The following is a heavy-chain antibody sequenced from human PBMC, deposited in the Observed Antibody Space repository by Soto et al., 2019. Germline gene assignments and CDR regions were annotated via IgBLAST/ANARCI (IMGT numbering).Heavy chain of an antibody. Sequence: SETLSLTCTVSGGSISSRGYYLSWIRQHPGKGLEWIGYIYYSGSTNYNPALKSRVTISVDTSKSQFSLKLSSVTAADTAVYYCAKDSGYNYGYFRWFDPWGQGTLVTAPQ. CDR3: AKDSGYNYGYFRWFDP. CDR1: GGSISSRGYY. D-gene: IGHD5-18*01. V-gene: IGHV4-61*08. CDR2: IYYSGST. J-gene: IGHJ5*02.